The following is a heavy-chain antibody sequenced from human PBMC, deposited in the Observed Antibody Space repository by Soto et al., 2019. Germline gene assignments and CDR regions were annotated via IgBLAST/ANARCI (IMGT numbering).Heavy chain of an antibody. V-gene: IGHV3-7*03. CDR2: IKEDGSEI. J-gene: IGHJ4*02. D-gene: IGHD4-17*01. CDR1: GFTFSRYW. Sequence: VVSLRLSWVASGFTFSRYWLTWVRQAPGKGLEWLANIKEDGSEIYYVDSVKGRFTTSRDNAKNSLYLQMNSLRADDTAVYYCARVVSGRDYGDSIDCWGRGTLVTVPQ. CDR3: ARVVSGRDYGDSIDC.